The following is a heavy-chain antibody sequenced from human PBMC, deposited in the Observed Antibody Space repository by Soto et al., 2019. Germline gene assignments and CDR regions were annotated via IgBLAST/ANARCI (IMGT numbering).Heavy chain of an antibody. V-gene: IGHV1-69*02. CDR3: ATGALERHQQLVRDAFDF. CDR2: VAPIFDFS. CDR1: GGTFDSYS. Sequence: QVQLVQSGAEVKKPGSSLRVSCRASGGTFDSYSISWVRQAPGQGLEWLGKVAPIFDFSRYAPKFQGRVTITAATPTSIAYMDISGLTSEDTAVYYCATGALERHQQLVRDAFDFWGQGTKVTVSS. D-gene: IGHD6-13*01. J-gene: IGHJ3*01.